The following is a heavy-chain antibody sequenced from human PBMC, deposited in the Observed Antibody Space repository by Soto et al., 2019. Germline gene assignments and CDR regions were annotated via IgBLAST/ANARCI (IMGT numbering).Heavy chain of an antibody. CDR1: GFSFDDYA. D-gene: IGHD2-8*02. J-gene: IGHJ6*02. CDR3: AKSTGGTANGMGV. CDR2: ISWNRGTI. Sequence: EVQVVESGGGLVQPGRSLRLSCAASGFSFDDYAMHWVRQAPGKGLEWVSGISWNRGTIGYADSVKGRFTISRDNAKNSLHLQMNSLRAEATALYYCAKSTGGTANGMGVWGQGTTVTVSS. V-gene: IGHV3-9*01.